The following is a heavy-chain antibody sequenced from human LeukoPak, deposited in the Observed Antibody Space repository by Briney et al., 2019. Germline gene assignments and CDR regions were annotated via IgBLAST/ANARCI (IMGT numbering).Heavy chain of an antibody. V-gene: IGHV3-30*04. CDR1: GFTFSSYA. CDR3: ARGDYGDYARLGY. Sequence: GGSLRLSCAASGFTFSSYAMHWVRQAPGKGLEWVAVISYDGSNKYYADSVKGRFTISRDNSKNTLYLQMNSLRAEDTAVYHCARGDYGDYARLGYWGQGTLVTVSS. J-gene: IGHJ4*02. CDR2: ISYDGSNK. D-gene: IGHD4-17*01.